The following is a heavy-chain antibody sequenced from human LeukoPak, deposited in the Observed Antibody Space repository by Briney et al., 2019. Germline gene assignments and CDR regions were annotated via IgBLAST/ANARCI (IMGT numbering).Heavy chain of an antibody. J-gene: IGHJ4*02. CDR2: IWYDGSNK. V-gene: IGHV3-33*01. CDR1: GFTFSSYG. Sequence: GGSLRLSCAASGFTFSSYGMHWVRQAQGKGLGWVAVIWYDGSNKCYADSVKGRFTISRDNSKNTLYLQMNSLRAEDTAVYYCARDLYAYQGPYYGSGNYFDYWGQGTLVTVSS. CDR3: ARDLYAYQGPYYGSGNYFDY. D-gene: IGHD3-10*01.